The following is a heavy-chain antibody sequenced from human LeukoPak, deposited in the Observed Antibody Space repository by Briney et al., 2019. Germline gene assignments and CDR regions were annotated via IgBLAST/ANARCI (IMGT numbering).Heavy chain of an antibody. CDR2: IIPLFGRA. V-gene: IGHV1-69*01. CDR3: ASPKEDSDYYFDH. Sequence: GASVKVSCKASGGTFRKYAISWVRQAPGQGLEWVGGIIPLFGRAEYAQRFQGRVTIIADEATSTVYMEVSSLRSEDTAAYYCASPKEDSDYYFDHWGQGTLVTVSS. D-gene: IGHD4-11*01. CDR1: GGTFRKYA. J-gene: IGHJ4*02.